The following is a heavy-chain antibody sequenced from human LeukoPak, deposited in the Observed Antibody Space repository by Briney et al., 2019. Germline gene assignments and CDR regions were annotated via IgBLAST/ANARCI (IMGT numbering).Heavy chain of an antibody. CDR2: IFGSGST. Sequence: SETLSLTCTVSGDSISRYYWSWIRQPAGQGLEWIGLIFGSGSTNYNPSLKSRVTMSVDRSKNQFSLKLTSVTAADTAVYYCARDIAGDWFDLWGQGTLVTVSS. CDR3: ARDIAGDWFDL. V-gene: IGHV4-4*07. D-gene: IGHD1-26*01. J-gene: IGHJ5*02. CDR1: GDSISRYY.